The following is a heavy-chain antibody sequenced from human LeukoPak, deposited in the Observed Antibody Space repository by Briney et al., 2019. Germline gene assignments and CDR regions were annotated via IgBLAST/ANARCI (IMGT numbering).Heavy chain of an antibody. Sequence: SETLSLTCTVSGGSISSYYWSWIRQPAGKGLEWIGRIYTSGSTNYNPSLKSRVTISVDTSKNQFSLKLSSVTAADTAVYYCARSITMVRGVINWFDPWGQGTLVTVSS. D-gene: IGHD3-10*01. V-gene: IGHV4-4*07. CDR2: IYTSGST. CDR3: ARSITMVRGVINWFDP. CDR1: GGSISSYY. J-gene: IGHJ5*02.